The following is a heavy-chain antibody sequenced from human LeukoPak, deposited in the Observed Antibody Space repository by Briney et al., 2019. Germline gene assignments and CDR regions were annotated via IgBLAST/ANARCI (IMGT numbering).Heavy chain of an antibody. V-gene: IGHV3-30*03. J-gene: IGHJ4*02. D-gene: IGHD3-22*01. CDR1: GCTFSTFSNYG. Sequence: GGSLRLSCAASGCTFSTFSNYGMSWPRQAPGKGLERVEVISYDGSNKYYAASVKGRFTISRDNSKNTLYLQMNSLRAEDTAVYYCARDHKDSSGYFDYWGQGTLVSVSS. CDR2: ISYDGSNK. CDR3: ARDHKDSSGYFDY.